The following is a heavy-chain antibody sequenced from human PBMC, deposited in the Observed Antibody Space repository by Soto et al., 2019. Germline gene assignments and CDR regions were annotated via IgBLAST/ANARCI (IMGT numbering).Heavy chain of an antibody. V-gene: IGHV1-18*01. CDR2: ISAYNGNT. D-gene: IGHD1-1*01. CDR1: GYTFTSYG. J-gene: IGHJ6*03. CDR3: ARAAPAPYNWNVLDQNYYYYYMDV. Sequence: ASVKVSCKASGYTFTSYGISWVRQAPGQGLEWMGWISAYNGNTNYAQKLQGRVTMTTDTSTSTAYMELRSLRSDDTAVYYCARAAPAPYNWNVLDQNYYYYYMDVWGKGTTVTVSS.